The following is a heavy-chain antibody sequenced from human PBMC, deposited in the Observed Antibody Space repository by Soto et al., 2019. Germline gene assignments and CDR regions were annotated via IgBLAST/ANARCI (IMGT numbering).Heavy chain of an antibody. CDR3: ARVRSSSWVDY. CDR1: GFTFSSYG. V-gene: IGHV3-33*01. CDR2: IWYDGSNK. Sequence: QVQLVESGGGVVQPGRSLRLSCAASGFTFSSYGMHWVRQAPGKGLEWVAVIWYDGSNKYYADSVKGRFTISRDNSKNTLYLQMNSLRAEDTAVYYCARVRSSSWVDYWGQGTLVTVSS. D-gene: IGHD6-13*01. J-gene: IGHJ4*02.